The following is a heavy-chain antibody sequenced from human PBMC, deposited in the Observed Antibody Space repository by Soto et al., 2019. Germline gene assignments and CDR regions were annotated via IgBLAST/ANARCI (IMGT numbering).Heavy chain of an antibody. CDR3: AKLVDYYYYYYMDV. J-gene: IGHJ6*03. CDR1: GFTFSIYA. D-gene: IGHD2-15*01. CDR2: ISGSGGST. Sequence: ALRLSCAASGFTFSIYAGIWVRQAPGKGLEWVSAISGSGGSTYYADSVKGRFTISRDNSKNTLYLQMNSLRAEDTAVYYCAKLVDYYYYYYMDVWGKGTTVTV. V-gene: IGHV3-23*01.